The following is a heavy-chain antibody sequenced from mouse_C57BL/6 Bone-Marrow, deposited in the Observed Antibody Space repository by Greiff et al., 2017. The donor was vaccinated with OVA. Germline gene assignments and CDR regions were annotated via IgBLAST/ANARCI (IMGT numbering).Heavy chain of an antibody. CDR3: ARGYYSNYVYFDY. D-gene: IGHD2-5*01. V-gene: IGHV5-17*01. CDR2: ISSGSSTI. CDR1: GFTFSDYG. Sequence: EVKLEESGGGLVKPGGSLKLSCAASGFTFSDYGMHWVRQAPEKGLEWVAYISSGSSTIYYADTVKGRFTISRDNAKNTLFLQMTSLRSEDTAMYYCARGYYSNYVYFDYWGQGTTLTVSS. J-gene: IGHJ2*01.